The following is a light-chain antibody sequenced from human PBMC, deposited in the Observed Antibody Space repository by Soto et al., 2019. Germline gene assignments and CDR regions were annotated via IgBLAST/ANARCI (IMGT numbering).Light chain of an antibody. J-gene: IGKJ2*01. CDR1: QPMVRS. CDR2: AAS. V-gene: IGKV1-39*01. CDR3: QQSYTFPT. Sequence: DIQMTQSPSSLSASVGDRVSITCRASQPMVRSLNWYQQRPGRAPKLLIYAASSLQSGVPSRFSGSGSGTDFTLTISGLQPEDFATYYCQQSYTFPTFGQGTKLEI.